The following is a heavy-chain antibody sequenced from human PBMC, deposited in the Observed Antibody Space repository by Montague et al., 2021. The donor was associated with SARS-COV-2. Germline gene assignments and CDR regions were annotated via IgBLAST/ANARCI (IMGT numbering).Heavy chain of an antibody. CDR1: GGSISSSSYY. Sequence: SETLSLTCAVSGGSISSSSYYWGWIRQPPGKGLEWIGSIHYSGSTYYNPSLKSRVSISVDTSKNQFSLKLSSVTAADTAVYYCARVWDTVYYYYGMDVWGQGTTVTVSS. D-gene: IGHD1-26*01. J-gene: IGHJ6*02. CDR3: ARVWDTVYYYYGMDV. V-gene: IGHV4-39*01. CDR2: IHYSGST.